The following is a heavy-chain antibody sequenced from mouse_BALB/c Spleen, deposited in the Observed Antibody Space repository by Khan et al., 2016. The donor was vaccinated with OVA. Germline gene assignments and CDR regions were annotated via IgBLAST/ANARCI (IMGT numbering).Heavy chain of an antibody. CDR1: GFNIKDYY. CDR2: NDPENGET. J-gene: IGHJ3*01. D-gene: IGHD6-1*01. V-gene: IGHV14-1*02. CDR3: TRSGYSAWFAN. Sequence: VQLKQSGAELVRPGALVKLSCKAAGFNIKDYYMHWVKQRPEQGLEWIGWNDPENGETVYDPKFQGKANITADTSFNTAYLQLSSLTSEVTAVCYWTRSGYSAWFANWGKGTPFSVS.